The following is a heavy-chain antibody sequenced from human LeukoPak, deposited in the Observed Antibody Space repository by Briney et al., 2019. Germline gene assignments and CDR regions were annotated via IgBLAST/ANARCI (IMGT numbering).Heavy chain of an antibody. V-gene: IGHV4-4*02. CDR2: IYHSGST. CDR1: GGSISSSNW. CDR3: ASVLNYYYGMDV. Sequence: PSGTLSLTCAVSGGSISSSNWWSWVRQPPGKGLEWIGEIYHSGSTNYNPSLKSRVTISADKSKNQFSLKLSSVTAADTAVYYCASVLNYYYGMDVWGQGTTVTVSS. J-gene: IGHJ6*02. D-gene: IGHD3-10*01.